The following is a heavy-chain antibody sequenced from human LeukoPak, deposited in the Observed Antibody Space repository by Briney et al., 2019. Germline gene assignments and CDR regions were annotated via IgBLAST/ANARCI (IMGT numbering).Heavy chain of an antibody. Sequence: GASVKVSCKASGYTFTGYYMHWVRQAPGQGLEWMGWINPNSGGTNDAQKFQGTVTMTRDTSISTAYMELSRLRSDDTAVYYCARVLAARRGIVVYYYYGMDVWGQGTTVTVSS. D-gene: IGHD6-6*01. V-gene: IGHV1-2*02. CDR3: ARVLAARRGIVVYYYYGMDV. J-gene: IGHJ6*02. CDR2: INPNSGGT. CDR1: GYTFTGYY.